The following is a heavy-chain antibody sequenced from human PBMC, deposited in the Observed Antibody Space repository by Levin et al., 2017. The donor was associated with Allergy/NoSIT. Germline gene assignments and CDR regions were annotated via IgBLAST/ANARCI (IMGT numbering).Heavy chain of an antibody. D-gene: IGHD6-13*01. CDR2: IWYDGSNK. CDR1: GFPFSTYG. CDR3: AKDRGSSWYPQFDY. J-gene: IGHJ4*02. V-gene: IGHV3-33*06. Sequence: GGSLRLSCEASGFPFSTYGMHWVRQAPGKGLEWVAVIWYDGSNKYYADSVKGRFTISRDNSKNTLYLQMNSLRAEDTAVYYCAKDRGSSWYPQFDYWGQGTLVIVSS.